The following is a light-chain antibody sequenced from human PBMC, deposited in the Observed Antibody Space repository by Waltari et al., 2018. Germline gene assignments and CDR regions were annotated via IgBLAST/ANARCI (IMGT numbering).Light chain of an antibody. CDR3: QQSYNNPRA. V-gene: IGKV1-39*01. Sequence: DIQMTQSPSSLSASVGDRVAITCRASQSINNYVNWYQQKPGQAPKLLIFAASTLQTWVPSRFSGSGSGTDFTLTISSLQPEDFATYYCQQSYNNPRAFGQGTKVEIK. CDR1: QSINNY. CDR2: AAS. J-gene: IGKJ1*01.